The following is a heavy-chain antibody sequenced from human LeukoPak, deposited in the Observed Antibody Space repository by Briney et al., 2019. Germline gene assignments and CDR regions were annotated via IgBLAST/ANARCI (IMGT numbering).Heavy chain of an antibody. D-gene: IGHD1-26*01. J-gene: IGHJ4*02. CDR2: IQQDGSEK. Sequence: QPGGSLRLSCAASGFTFSSYWMIWVRQAPGKGLEWVANIQQDGSEKYYVDSVKGRFTISRDNAKNSLYLQMNGLRAEDTAVYYCARNPPRYFNWGQGTLVTVSS. CDR3: ARNPPRYFN. CDR1: GFTFSSYW. V-gene: IGHV3-7*05.